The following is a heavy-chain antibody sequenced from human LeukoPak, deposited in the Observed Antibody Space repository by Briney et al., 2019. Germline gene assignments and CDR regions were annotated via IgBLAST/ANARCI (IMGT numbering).Heavy chain of an antibody. D-gene: IGHD2-2*01. CDR2: INHSGST. CDR3: ARLGYCSSTSCRPPDY. Sequence: SETLSLTCAVYGGSFSGYYWSWIRQPPGKGLEWIGEINHSGSTNYDPSLKSRVTISADTSKNQFSLKLSSVTAADTAVYYCARLGYCSSTSCRPPDYWGQGTLVTVSS. CDR1: GGSFSGYY. J-gene: IGHJ4*02. V-gene: IGHV4-34*01.